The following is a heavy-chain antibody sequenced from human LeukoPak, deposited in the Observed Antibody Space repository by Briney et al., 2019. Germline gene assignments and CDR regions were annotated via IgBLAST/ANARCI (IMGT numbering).Heavy chain of an antibody. CDR1: GGSISTTNW. J-gene: IGHJ4*02. CDR2: VHLDGRT. D-gene: IGHD3-3*01. Sequence: PSETLSLTCGVSGGSISTTNWWTWVRQPPGKGLEWIGEVHLDGRTNYNPSLESRLTMSVDVSENQVSLKLTSVTAADTAVYYCAREGGFYRPLDHSGQGTLVTVSS. V-gene: IGHV4-4*02. CDR3: AREGGFYRPLDH.